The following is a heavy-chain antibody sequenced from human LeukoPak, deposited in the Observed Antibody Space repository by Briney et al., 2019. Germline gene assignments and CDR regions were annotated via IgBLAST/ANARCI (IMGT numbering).Heavy chain of an antibody. D-gene: IGHD6-13*01. CDR2: INHSGST. CDR1: GGSFSGYY. J-gene: IGHJ4*02. CDR3: AARGIAAAPRNY. V-gene: IGHV4-34*01. Sequence: KPSETLSLTCAVYGGSFSGYYWSWIRQPPGKGLEWIGEINHSGSTNYNPSLKSRVTISVDTSKNQFSLKLSSVTAADTAVYYCAARGIAAAPRNYWGQGTLVTVSS.